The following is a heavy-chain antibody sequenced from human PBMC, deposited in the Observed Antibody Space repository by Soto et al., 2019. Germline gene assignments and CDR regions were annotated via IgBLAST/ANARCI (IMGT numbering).Heavy chain of an antibody. CDR3: ARLVYDILTGYYSAYWYFDL. CDR1: GGSISSSSYY. CDR2: VYYSGNT. Sequence: SETLSLTCTVSGGSISSSSYYWGWIRQPPGKGLEWIGSVYYSGNTYYNPSLRSRVTISVDTSKNQFSLELTSVTAADTAVYYCARLVYDILTGYYSAYWYFDLWGRGTLVT. D-gene: IGHD3-9*01. V-gene: IGHV4-39*01. J-gene: IGHJ2*01.